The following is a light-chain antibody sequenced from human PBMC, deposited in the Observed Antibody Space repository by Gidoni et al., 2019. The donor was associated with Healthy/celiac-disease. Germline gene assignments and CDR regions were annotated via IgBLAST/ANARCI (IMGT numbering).Light chain of an antibody. J-gene: IGLJ2*01. Sequence: QSVLTQPPSASGTPGQRVTISGSGSSSNIGSKYVYWYQQLPGTAPKLLISSNNQRPSGVPDRFSGSKSGTSASLAISGLLSEDEADYYCAAWDDSLSCVVFGGGTKLTVL. CDR2: SNN. CDR1: SSNIGSKY. CDR3: AAWDDSLSCVV. V-gene: IGLV1-47*02.